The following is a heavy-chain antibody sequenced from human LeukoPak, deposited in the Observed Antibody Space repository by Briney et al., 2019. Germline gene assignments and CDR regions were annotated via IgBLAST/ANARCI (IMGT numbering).Heavy chain of an antibody. D-gene: IGHD1-26*01. CDR2: IIPIFGTA. J-gene: IGHJ6*02. CDR3: ARISLGAIWGYYYGMDV. V-gene: IGHV1-69*13. Sequence: SVKVSCKASGGTFSSYAISWVRQAPGQGLEWMGGIIPIFGTANYAQKFQGRVTITADESTSTAYMKLSSLRSEDTAVFYCARISLGAIWGYYYGMDVWGQGTTVTVSS. CDR1: GGTFSSYA.